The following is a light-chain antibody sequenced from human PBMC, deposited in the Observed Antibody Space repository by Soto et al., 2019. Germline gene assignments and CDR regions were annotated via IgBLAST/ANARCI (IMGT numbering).Light chain of an antibody. CDR1: QSVSSY. J-gene: IGKJ4*01. Sequence: DIVLAQSPATLSLSPGERATLSCRASQSVSSYLAWYQQKPGQAPRLLIYDASNRATGIPARFSGSGSGTDFTLTVSGLQAEDVAIYYCHQYFRSPITFGGGTKVDIK. CDR3: HQYFRSPIT. V-gene: IGKV3-11*01. CDR2: DAS.